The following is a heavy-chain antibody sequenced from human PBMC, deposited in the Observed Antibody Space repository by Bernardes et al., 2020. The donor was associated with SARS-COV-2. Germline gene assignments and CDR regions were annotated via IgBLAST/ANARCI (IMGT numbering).Heavy chain of an antibody. J-gene: IGHJ4*02. Sequence: GGSLRLSCAASGFTFSSYAMHWVRQAPGKGLEYVSAISSNGGSTYYANSVKGRFTISRDNSKNTLYLQMGSLRAEDMAVYYCAREGAVAGRDDYWGQGTLVTVSS. CDR2: ISSNGGST. CDR3: AREGAVAGRDDY. V-gene: IGHV3-64*01. CDR1: GFTFSSYA. D-gene: IGHD6-19*01.